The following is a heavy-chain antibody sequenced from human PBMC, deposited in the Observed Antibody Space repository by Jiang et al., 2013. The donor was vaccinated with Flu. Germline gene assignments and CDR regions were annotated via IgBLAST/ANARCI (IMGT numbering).Heavy chain of an antibody. V-gene: IGHV4-59*01. CDR1: GGSISSYY. Sequence: PGLVKPSETLSLTCTVSGGSISSYYWSWIRQPPGKGLECIGYIYYSGSTNYNPSLKSRVTISVDTSKNQFSLKLSSVTAADTAVYYCARGLTRYSSQRGFDPWGQGTLVTVSS. CDR3: ARGLTRYSSQRGFDP. CDR2: IYYSGST. J-gene: IGHJ5*02. D-gene: IGHD6-13*01.